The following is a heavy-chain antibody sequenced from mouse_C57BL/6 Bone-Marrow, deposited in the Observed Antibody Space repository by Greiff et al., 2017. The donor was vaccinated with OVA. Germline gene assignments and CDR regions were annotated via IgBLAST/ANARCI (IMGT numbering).Heavy chain of an antibody. V-gene: IGHV5-16*01. CDR2: INYDGSST. J-gene: IGHJ2*01. Sequence: EVMLVESEGGLVQPGSSMKLSCTASGFTFSDYYMAWVRQVPEKGLEWVANINYDGSSTYYLDSLKSRFIISRDNAKNILYLQMSSLKSEDTATYYCARAGELGRGVYYFDYWGQGTTLTVSS. CDR1: GFTFSDYY. CDR3: ARAGELGRGVYYFDY. D-gene: IGHD4-1*01.